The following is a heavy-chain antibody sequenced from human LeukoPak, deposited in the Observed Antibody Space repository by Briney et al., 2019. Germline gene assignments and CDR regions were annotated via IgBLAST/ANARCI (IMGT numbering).Heavy chain of an antibody. CDR3: ARDRISGWYSDY. CDR2: IIPIFGTA. CDR1: GGTFSSYA. J-gene: IGHJ4*02. Sequence: SVKVSCKASGGTFSSYAISWVRQAPGQGLEWMGGIIPIFGTANYAQKFQGRVTITADESTSTAYMELSSLRSEDTAMYYCARDRISGWYSDYWGQGTLVTVSP. D-gene: IGHD6-19*01. V-gene: IGHV1-69*13.